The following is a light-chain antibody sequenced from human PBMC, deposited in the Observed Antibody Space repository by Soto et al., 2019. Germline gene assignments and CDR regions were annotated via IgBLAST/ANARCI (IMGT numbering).Light chain of an antibody. V-gene: IGKV1-5*01. J-gene: IGKJ1*01. Sequence: DIQMTQSPSSLCASVGDMVTMAFRASQSISSYLNWYQQKPGKAPKLLIYDASSLESGVPSRFSGSGSGTEFTLTISSLQPDDFAAYYCQQYNSYWTFGQGTKVDTK. CDR1: QSISSY. CDR3: QQYNSYWT. CDR2: DAS.